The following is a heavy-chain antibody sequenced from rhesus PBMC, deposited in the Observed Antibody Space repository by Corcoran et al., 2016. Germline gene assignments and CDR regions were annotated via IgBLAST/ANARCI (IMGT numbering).Heavy chain of an antibody. CDR2: NYGSGSST. D-gene: IGHD6-13*01. V-gene: IGHV4-169*01. Sequence: QLQLQESGPGLVKPSETLSVTCAVSGGSISSSYWSGIRQAPEKGLEWIGYNYGSGSSTNSKPSRKSGVILSVDTSKKQVSLELRSVTTADTAVYYCARGLGLLAAGGFDYWGQGVLVAVSS. J-gene: IGHJ4*01. CDR3: ARGLGLLAAGGFDY. CDR1: GGSISSSY.